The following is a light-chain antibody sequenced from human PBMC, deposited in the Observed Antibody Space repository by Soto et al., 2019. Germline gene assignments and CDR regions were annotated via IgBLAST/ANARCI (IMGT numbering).Light chain of an antibody. Sequence: EIVRTQSPATRSVSPGERATLSCRASQSVSSNLAWYQQHPGQAPRLLIYDASNRATGIPPRFSGSGSGTDFNLTINSLQSEDLAVYLCQQYDKWLWTFGQGTKLDIK. V-gene: IGKV3D-15*01. CDR1: QSVSSN. CDR3: QQYDKWLWT. CDR2: DAS. J-gene: IGKJ1*01.